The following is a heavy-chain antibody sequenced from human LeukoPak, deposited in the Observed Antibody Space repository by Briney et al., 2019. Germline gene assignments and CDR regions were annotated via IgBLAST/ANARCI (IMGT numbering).Heavy chain of an antibody. CDR1: GYTFSNFG. J-gene: IGHJ4*02. CDR2: ISIGDGRT. CDR3: SRSYYSSSWYYFDH. Sequence: ASVKVSCTTSGYTFSNFGITWVRQAPGQGLEWMGWISIGDGRTHYGRKFQDRVSMTREMSSNTAFLELSSLRSDDTAFYFCSRSYYSSSWYYFDHWGQGTLVTVSS. V-gene: IGHV1-18*01. D-gene: IGHD2-15*01.